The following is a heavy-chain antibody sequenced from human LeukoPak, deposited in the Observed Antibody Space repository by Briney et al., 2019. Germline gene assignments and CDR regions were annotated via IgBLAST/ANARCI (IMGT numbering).Heavy chain of an antibody. D-gene: IGHD3-9*01. CDR2: ISGDGGST. Sequence: GGSLRLSCAASGFTFDDYAMHWVRQAPGKGLEWVSLISGDGGSTYYADSVKGRFTISRDNSKNSLYLQINSLRTEDTALYYCAKDGDIPNHHEIATYYFDYWGQGTLVTVSS. V-gene: IGHV3-43*02. J-gene: IGHJ4*02. CDR3: AKDGDIPNHHEIATYYFDY. CDR1: GFTFDDYA.